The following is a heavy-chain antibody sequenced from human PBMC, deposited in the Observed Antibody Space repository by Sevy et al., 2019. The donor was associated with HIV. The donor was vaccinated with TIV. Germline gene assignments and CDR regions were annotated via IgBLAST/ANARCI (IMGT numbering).Heavy chain of an antibody. V-gene: IGHV3-15*07. Sequence: GSLRLSCAASGFTFSNAWLNWVRQAPGKGLEWVGRIKSKTDGGTTDYAAPVKGRFTISRDDSKNTLYLQMNSLKTEDTAVYYCTTDPYYDDSTGFQPYFDYWGQGTLVTVSS. CDR2: IKSKTDGGTT. D-gene: IGHD3-22*01. CDR3: TTDPYYDDSTGFQPYFDY. J-gene: IGHJ4*02. CDR1: GFTFSNAW.